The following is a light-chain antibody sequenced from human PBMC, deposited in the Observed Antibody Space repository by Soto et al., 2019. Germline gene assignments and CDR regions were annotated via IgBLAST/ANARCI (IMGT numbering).Light chain of an antibody. CDR3: QQYGSSPIT. Sequence: EIIMTQSPATLSVSPGERVTLSCRASQSVSDNVAWYQQRPGQAPRLLIYGASSRATGIPDRFSGSGSGTDFTLTISRLEPEDFAVYYCQQYGSSPITFGQGTRLEI. J-gene: IGKJ5*01. CDR1: QSVSDN. CDR2: GAS. V-gene: IGKV3-20*01.